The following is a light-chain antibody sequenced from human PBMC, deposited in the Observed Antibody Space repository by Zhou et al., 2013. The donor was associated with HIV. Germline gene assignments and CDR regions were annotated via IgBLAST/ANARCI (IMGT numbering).Light chain of an antibody. Sequence: DIQMTQFPSSLSASVGDRVTITCRASQSISSFLNWYQQKPGEAPKLLIYPASTLHSGIPSRFSGSGSGTDFTLTISSLQPADYAIYFCQQSYSVPPTFGQGTKLEI. CDR3: QQSYSVPPT. J-gene: IGKJ2*01. V-gene: IGKV1-39*01. CDR2: PAS. CDR1: QSISSF.